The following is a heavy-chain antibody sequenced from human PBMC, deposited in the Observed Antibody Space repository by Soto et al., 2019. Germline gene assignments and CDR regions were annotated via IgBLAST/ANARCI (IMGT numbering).Heavy chain of an antibody. V-gene: IGHV1-24*01. CDR1: GYTLTELS. CDR3: ATLALTGNWFDP. CDR2: FDPEDGET. J-gene: IGHJ5*02. D-gene: IGHD3-9*01. Sequence: ASVKVSCKVSGYTLTELSMHWVRQAPGKGLEWMGGFDPEDGETIYAQKFQGRVTMTEDTSTDTAYMELSSLRSEDTAVYYCATLALTGNWFDPWGQGTLVTVSS.